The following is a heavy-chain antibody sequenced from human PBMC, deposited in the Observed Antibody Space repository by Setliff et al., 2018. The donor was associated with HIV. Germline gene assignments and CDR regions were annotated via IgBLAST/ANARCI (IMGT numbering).Heavy chain of an antibody. D-gene: IGHD6-13*01. CDR2: INHSGGT. CDR1: GGSFSAYY. Sequence: SETLSLTCAVYGGSFSAYYWSWIRQTPGKGLEWIGEINHSGGTNYNPSLKSRVTISVDTSKNQFSLKLSSVTAADTAVYYCATSIAAADTFYYYYYMDVWGKGTTVTVSS. CDR3: ATSIAAADTFYYYYYMDV. V-gene: IGHV4-34*01. J-gene: IGHJ6*03.